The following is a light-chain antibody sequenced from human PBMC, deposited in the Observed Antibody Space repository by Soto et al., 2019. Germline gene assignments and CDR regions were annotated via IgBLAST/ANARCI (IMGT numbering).Light chain of an antibody. CDR3: QQRGNWWT. CDR2: GAS. V-gene: IGKV3D-15*01. Sequence: EIVLTQSPATLSVSPGERVTLCFRASQSVDINLAWYQQKPGQAPRLLIYGASTRATGIPDRFSGSGSGTDSTLTISSLEPEDFAIYFCQQRGNWWTFGQGTKVDIK. CDR1: QSVDIN. J-gene: IGKJ1*01.